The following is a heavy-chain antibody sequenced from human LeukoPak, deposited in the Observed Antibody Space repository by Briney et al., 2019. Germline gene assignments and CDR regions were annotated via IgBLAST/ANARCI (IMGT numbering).Heavy chain of an antibody. J-gene: IGHJ4*02. V-gene: IGHV4-59*01. Sequence: KPSETLSLTCTVSGGSISSYYWSWIRQPPEKGLEWIGYIYYSGSTNYNPSLKSRVTISVKTSKNQFSLKLSSVTAADTAVYYCATRRYSGYDFGTKYFDYWGQGTLVTVSS. CDR3: ATRRYSGYDFGTKYFDY. CDR2: IYYSGST. D-gene: IGHD5-12*01. CDR1: GGSISSYY.